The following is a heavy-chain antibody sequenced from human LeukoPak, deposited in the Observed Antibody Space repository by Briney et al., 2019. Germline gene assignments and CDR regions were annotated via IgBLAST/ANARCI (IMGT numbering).Heavy chain of an antibody. J-gene: IGHJ6*03. V-gene: IGHV1-8*01. CDR1: GYTFTSYD. CDR3: ARGLYSSSWYHLGYYYYYMDV. D-gene: IGHD6-13*01. CDR2: MNPNSGNT. Sequence: ASVKASCKASGYTFTSYDINWVRQATGQGLEWMGWMNPNSGNTGYAQKFQGRVTMTRNTSISTAYMELSSLRSEDTAVYYCARGLYSSSWYHLGYYYYYMDVWGKGTTVTVSS.